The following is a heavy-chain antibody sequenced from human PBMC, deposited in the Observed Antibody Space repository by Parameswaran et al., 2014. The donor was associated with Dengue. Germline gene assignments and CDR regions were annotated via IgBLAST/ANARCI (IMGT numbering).Heavy chain of an antibody. J-gene: IGHJ4*02. CDR3: AKGRGAYYYGSGSYYNVGDFDY. V-gene: IGHV3-7*05. CDR2: IKQDGSEK. Sequence: VRQMPGKGLEWVANIKQDGSEKYYVDSVKGRFTISRDNAKNSLYLQMNSLRAEDTAVYYCAKGRGAYYYGSGSYYNVGDFDYWGQGTLVTVSS. D-gene: IGHD3-10*01.